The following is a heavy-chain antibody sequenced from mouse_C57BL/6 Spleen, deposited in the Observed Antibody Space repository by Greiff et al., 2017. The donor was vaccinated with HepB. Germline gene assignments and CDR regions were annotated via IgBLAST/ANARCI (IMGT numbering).Heavy chain of an antibody. Sequence: QVQLQQPGTELVKPGASVKLSCKASGYTFTSYWMHWVKQRPGQGLEWIGNINPSNGGTNYNEKFKSKATLTVDKSSSTAYMQLSRLTSEDSAVYSGARSKELGMVDYWGQGTTLTVSS. CDR3: ARSKELGMVDY. CDR2: INPSNGGT. D-gene: IGHD4-1*01. CDR1: GYTFTSYW. J-gene: IGHJ2*01. V-gene: IGHV1-53*01.